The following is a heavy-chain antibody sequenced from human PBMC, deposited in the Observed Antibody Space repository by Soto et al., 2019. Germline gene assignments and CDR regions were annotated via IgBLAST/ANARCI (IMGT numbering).Heavy chain of an antibody. CDR2: IIDSGGYT. CDR3: AKETYYYYGMDV. V-gene: IGHV3-23*01. CDR1: GFTFSSST. J-gene: IGHJ6*02. Sequence: GSLRLSCAASGFTFSSSTMNWVRQAPGRGLEWVSAIIDSGGYTYYADSVKGRFTISRDNSKNTLYLQMNSLRAEDTALYYCAKETYYYYGMDVWGQGTTVTVSS.